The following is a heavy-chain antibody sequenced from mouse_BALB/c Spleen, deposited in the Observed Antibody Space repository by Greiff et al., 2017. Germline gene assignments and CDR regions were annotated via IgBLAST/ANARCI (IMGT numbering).Heavy chain of an antibody. CDR1: GFTFSSYG. V-gene: IGHV5-6*01. J-gene: IGHJ3*01. CDR3: ARHKNYGSSYWFAY. D-gene: IGHD1-1*01. CDR2: ISSGGSYT. Sequence: EVQRVESGGDLVKPGGSLKLSCAASGFTFSSYGMSWVRQTPDKRLEWVATISSGGSYTYYPDSVKGRFTISRDNAKNTLYLQMSSLKSEDTAMYYCARHKNYGSSYWFAYWGQGTLVTVSA.